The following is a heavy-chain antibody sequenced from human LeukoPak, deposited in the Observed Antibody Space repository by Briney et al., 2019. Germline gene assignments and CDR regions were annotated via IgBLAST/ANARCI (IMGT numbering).Heavy chain of an antibody. J-gene: IGHJ6*02. V-gene: IGHV1-69*04. CDR3: ARDAVDSSSCYDYYYYGMDV. CDR2: MIPILGIA. CDR1: GGTFSSYA. D-gene: IGHD6-13*01. Sequence: ASVTVSCKASGGTFSSYAISWVRQAPGQGLEWMGRMIPILGIANYAQKFQGRVTITADKSTSTAYMELSSLRSEDTAVYYCARDAVDSSSCYDYYYYGMDVWGQGTTVTVSS.